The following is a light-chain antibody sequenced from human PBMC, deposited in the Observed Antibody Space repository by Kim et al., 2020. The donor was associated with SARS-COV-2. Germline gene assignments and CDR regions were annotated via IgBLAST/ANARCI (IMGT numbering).Light chain of an antibody. CDR3: SSYTSSSTLV. CDR1: SSDVGSYNR. CDR2: EVS. V-gene: IGLV2-18*02. J-gene: IGLJ2*01. Sequence: QSDTFSCTGTSSDVGSYNRVSWYQQPPGTAPKLMIYEVSNRPSGVPDRFSGSKSGNTASLTISGLQAEDEADYYCSSYTSSSTLVFGGGTQLTVL.